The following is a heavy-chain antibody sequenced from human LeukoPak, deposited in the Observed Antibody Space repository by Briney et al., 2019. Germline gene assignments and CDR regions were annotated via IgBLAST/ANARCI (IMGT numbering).Heavy chain of an antibody. V-gene: IGHV1-2*02. CDR2: INPNSGGT. CDR1: GYTFTGYY. J-gene: IGHJ4*02. Sequence: ASVKVSCKASGYTFTGYYMHWVRQAPGQGLEWMGWINPNSGGTHYAQKFQGRVTMTRDTSISKAYMELSRLRSDDTAVYYCARVRGYSSSSGFDYWGQGTLVTVSS. D-gene: IGHD6-6*01. CDR3: ARVRGYSSSSGFDY.